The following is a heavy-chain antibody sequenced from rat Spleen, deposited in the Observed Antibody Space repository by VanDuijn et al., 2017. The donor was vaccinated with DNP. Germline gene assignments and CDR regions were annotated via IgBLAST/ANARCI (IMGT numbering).Heavy chain of an antibody. CDR3: MVSTFAY. V-gene: IGHV2-77*01. CDR1: GFSLTSYG. J-gene: IGHJ3*01. D-gene: IGHD1-3*01. Sequence: QVQMKETGPGLVQTTQTLSVTCTVSGFSLTSYGVHWVRQPPGKGLEWMGIIWGDGSTYYNSSLKSRLSISRDTSKSQVFLIMNSLQTDDTAVYYCMVSTFAYWGQGTLVTVSS. CDR2: IWGDGST.